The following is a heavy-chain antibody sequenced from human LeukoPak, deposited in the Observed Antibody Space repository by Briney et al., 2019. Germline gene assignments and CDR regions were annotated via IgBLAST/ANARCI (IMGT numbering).Heavy chain of an antibody. CDR2: ISSSSSYI. CDR3: ARGGYVEMATISYYYYGMDV. Sequence: GGSLRLSCAASGFTFSSYSMNWVRQAPGKGLEWVSSISSSSSYIYCADSVKGRFTISRDNAKNSLYLQMNSLRAEDTAVYYCARGGYVEMATISYYYYGMDVWGQGTTVTVSS. D-gene: IGHD5-24*01. V-gene: IGHV3-21*01. J-gene: IGHJ6*02. CDR1: GFTFSSYS.